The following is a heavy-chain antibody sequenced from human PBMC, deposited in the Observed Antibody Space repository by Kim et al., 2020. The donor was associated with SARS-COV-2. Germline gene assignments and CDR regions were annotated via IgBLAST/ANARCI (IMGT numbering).Heavy chain of an antibody. Sequence: ASVKVSCKASGYTFTGYYIHWVRQAPGQGLEWMGRINPDSGGTTFAQRFLGRVTMTRDASITTVFMELTRLTSADTAVYYCARGPGVPTIDYWGQGTLV. CDR1: GYTFTGYY. D-gene: IGHD3-10*01. J-gene: IGHJ4*02. CDR3: ARGPGVPTIDY. V-gene: IGHV1-2*06. CDR2: INPDSGGT.